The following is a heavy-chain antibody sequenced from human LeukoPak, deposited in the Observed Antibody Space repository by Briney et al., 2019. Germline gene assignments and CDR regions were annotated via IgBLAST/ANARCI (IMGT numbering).Heavy chain of an antibody. Sequence: SETLSLTCTVSGGSISSYYWSWIRQPPGKGLEWIGYIYYSGSTNYNPSLKSRVTISVDTSKNQFSLKLSSVTAADTAVYYCARGPEYYDSSGYYYLDYWGQGTLVTVSS. CDR1: GGSISSYY. V-gene: IGHV4-59*08. CDR3: ARGPEYYDSSGYYYLDY. D-gene: IGHD3-22*01. J-gene: IGHJ4*02. CDR2: IYYSGST.